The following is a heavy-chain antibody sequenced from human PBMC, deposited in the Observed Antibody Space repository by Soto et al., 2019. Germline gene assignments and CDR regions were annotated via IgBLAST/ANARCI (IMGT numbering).Heavy chain of an antibody. J-gene: IGHJ2*01. CDR2: IIPIFGTA. CDR1: GGTFSSYA. CDR3: ARIHCGGDCPYWYFDL. D-gene: IGHD2-21*02. V-gene: IGHV1-69*12. Sequence: QVQLVQSGAEVKKPGSSVKVSCKASGGTFSSYAISWVRQAPGQGLEWMGGIIPIFGTANYAQKCQGRVTLTADESTSSAYMALGSLRSEDTAVYYCARIHCGGDCPYWYFDLWGRGSLVTVSS.